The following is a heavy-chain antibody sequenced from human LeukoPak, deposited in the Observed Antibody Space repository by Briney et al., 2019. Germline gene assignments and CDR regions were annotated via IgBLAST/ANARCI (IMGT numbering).Heavy chain of an antibody. CDR2: ISYDGSNK. Sequence: GGSLRLSCAASGFTFSSYAMHWVRQAPGKGLEWVAVISYDGSNKSYADSVKGRFTISRDNSKNTLYLQMNSLRAEDTAVYYCARDEIVVVITFSAFDIWGQGTMVTVSS. J-gene: IGHJ3*02. CDR3: ARDEIVVVITFSAFDI. V-gene: IGHV3-30-3*01. CDR1: GFTFSSYA. D-gene: IGHD3-22*01.